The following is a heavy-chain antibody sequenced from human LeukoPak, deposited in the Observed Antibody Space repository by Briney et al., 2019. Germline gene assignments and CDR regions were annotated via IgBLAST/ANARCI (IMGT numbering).Heavy chain of an antibody. CDR2: IRRKAYGVTT. V-gene: IGHV3-49*04. D-gene: IGHD1-26*01. Sequence: PGRSLLLSCAASGFTFGDYAMSWGRQAPGKGLEWVGFIRRKAYGVTTEYAPSVKGRFTISRDDSKSIAYLQMNSLKTEDTAVYYCTRGAVGATTFFDYWGQETLVTVSS. CDR3: TRGAVGATTFFDY. J-gene: IGHJ4*02. CDR1: GFTFGDYA.